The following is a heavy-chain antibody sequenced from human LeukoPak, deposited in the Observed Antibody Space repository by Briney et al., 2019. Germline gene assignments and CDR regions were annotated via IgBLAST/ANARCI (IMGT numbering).Heavy chain of an antibody. D-gene: IGHD6-13*01. CDR2: LGGTGGRT. J-gene: IGHJ4*02. CDR1: GFTFSSYA. Sequence: PGGSLRLSCAASGFTFSSYAMSWVRQAPGKGLEWVSSLGGTGGRTYYADSVKGRFTISRDNSKNTLYLQMNSLRAEDTAVYHCAKVTAWYSSSWYLANWGQGTLVTVSS. CDR3: AKVTAWYSSSWYLAN. V-gene: IGHV3-23*01.